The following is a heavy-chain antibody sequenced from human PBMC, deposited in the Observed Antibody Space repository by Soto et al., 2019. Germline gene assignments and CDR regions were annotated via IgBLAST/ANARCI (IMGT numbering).Heavy chain of an antibody. V-gene: IGHV3-30-3*01. CDR1: GFTFSNYA. CDR3: TRGTTTVTPVLRFYY. D-gene: IGHD4-17*01. Sequence: QVQLVESGGGVVQPGRSLRLSCAVSGFTFSNYAIHWVRQAPGKGLEWVAVISYDGNNKYFADSVKGRFTISRDNSKNTLYLQMNSLRGEDTAVYYCTRGTTTVTPVLRFYYWGQEAQVTVSS. J-gene: IGHJ4*02. CDR2: ISYDGNNK.